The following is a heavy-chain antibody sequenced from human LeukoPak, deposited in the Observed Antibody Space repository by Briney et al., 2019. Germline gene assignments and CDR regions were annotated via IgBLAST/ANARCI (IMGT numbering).Heavy chain of an antibody. CDR2: IYYSGST. CDR1: GGSISSGDYY. J-gene: IGHJ6*03. D-gene: IGHD3-22*01. V-gene: IGHV4-30-4*08. Sequence: PSQTLSLTCTVSGGSISSGDYYWSWIRQPPGKGLEWIGYIYYSGSTYQNPSLKSRITISVDTSKNQFSLKLSSVTAADTAVYYCARLYYYDSSGHHYYMDVWGKGITVTVSS. CDR3: ARLYYYDSSGHHYYMDV.